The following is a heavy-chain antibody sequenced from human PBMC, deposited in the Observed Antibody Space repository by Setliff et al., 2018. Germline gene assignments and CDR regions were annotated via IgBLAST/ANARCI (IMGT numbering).Heavy chain of an antibody. J-gene: IGHJ5*02. D-gene: IGHD2-15*01. CDR2: IYDSGSS. V-gene: IGHV4-39*01. CDR1: GGSVSNSGFF. Sequence: SETLSLTCTVSGGSVSNSGFFWGWLRQAPGKGLEWIGNIYDSGSSNYNASLKSRLIIPRDTSKNQISLKLISVTAADTAVYYCGRGFSRIEGWGNWFDPWGQGILVTVSS. CDR3: GRGFSRIEGWGNWFDP.